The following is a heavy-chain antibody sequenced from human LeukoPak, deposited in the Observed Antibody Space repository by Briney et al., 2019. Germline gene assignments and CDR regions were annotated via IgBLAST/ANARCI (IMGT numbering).Heavy chain of an antibody. J-gene: IGHJ4*02. CDR2: INPSSAGST. D-gene: IGHD6-19*01. CDR1: GYTFTKYY. V-gene: IGHV1-46*01. Sequence: GASVKVSCKASGYTFTKYYIHWVRQAPGQGLEWMGVINPSSAGSTYYAQQFQGRVTFTRDTSTSTVYMELTSLRSADTADYYCARCGSSSGRYQACDYWGQGTLVTVSS. CDR3: ARCGSSSGRYQACDY.